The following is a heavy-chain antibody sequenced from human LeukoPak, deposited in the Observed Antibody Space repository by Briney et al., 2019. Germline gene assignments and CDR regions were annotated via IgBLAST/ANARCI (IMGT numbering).Heavy chain of an antibody. J-gene: IGHJ6*02. CDR1: GGTFTSYA. Sequence: ASVKVSCKASGGTFTSYAISWVRQAPRQGLEWMGRIIPILGIANYAQKFQGRVTITADKSTSTAYMELSSLRSEDTAVYYCARAPVAGYCSSTSCPYYYYGMDVWGQGTTVTVSS. V-gene: IGHV1-69*04. CDR3: ARAPVAGYCSSTSCPYYYYGMDV. D-gene: IGHD2-2*01. CDR2: IIPILGIA.